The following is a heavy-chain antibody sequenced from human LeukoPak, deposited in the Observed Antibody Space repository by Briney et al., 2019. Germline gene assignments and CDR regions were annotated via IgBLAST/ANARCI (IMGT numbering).Heavy chain of an antibody. CDR3: ASAEGGSGYSYGLYDY. CDR2: INPNSGGT. CDR1: GCTFIAYY. D-gene: IGHD5-18*01. V-gene: IGHV1-2*02. Sequence: ASVKVSCKASGCTFIAYYLHWVREAPGQGLEWIGWINPNSGGTNYAQKFQGRVTMTRDTSISTAYMELSRPRSDDTAVYYCASAEGGSGYSYGLYDYWGRGTLVTVSS. J-gene: IGHJ4*02.